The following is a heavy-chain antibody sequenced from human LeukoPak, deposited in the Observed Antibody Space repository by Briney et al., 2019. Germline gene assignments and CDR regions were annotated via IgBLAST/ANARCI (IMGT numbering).Heavy chain of an antibody. CDR3: AKGTLGVRGAHWFDP. CDR1: GFTFSSYA. Sequence: GRSLRLSCAASGFTFSSYAMSWVRQAPGKGLEWVSAISGSGGSTYYADSVKGRFTISRDNSKNTLYLQMNSLRAEDTAVYYCAKGTLGVRGAHWFDPWGQGTLVTVFS. CDR2: ISGSGGST. D-gene: IGHD3-10*01. V-gene: IGHV3-23*01. J-gene: IGHJ5*02.